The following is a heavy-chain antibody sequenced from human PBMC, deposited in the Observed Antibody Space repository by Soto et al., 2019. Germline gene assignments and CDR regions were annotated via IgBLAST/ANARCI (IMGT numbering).Heavy chain of an antibody. CDR1: GFTFTSSA. CDR3: AADVDYGIVGGPGAFDI. V-gene: IGHV1-58*01. CDR2: IVVGSGNT. D-gene: IGHD1-26*01. Sequence: VASVKVSCKASGFTFTSSAVQWVRQARGQRLEWIGWIVVGSGNTNYAQKFQERVTITRDMSTSTAYMELSSLRSEDTAVYYCAADVDYGIVGGPGAFDIWGQGTMVTVSS. J-gene: IGHJ3*02.